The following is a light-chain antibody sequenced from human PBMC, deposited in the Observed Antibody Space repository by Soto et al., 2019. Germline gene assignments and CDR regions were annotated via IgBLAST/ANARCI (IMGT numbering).Light chain of an antibody. Sequence: DIQMTQSPSTLSTSVGERVTISCRASQNIGRWLAWYQQKPGKAPELLIYKASNLEVGVPSRFSGGGSRTEFSLTINSLQPDDFATYYCQQYSTYPWTFGQGTKVEI. CDR3: QQYSTYPWT. CDR2: KAS. CDR1: QNIGRW. J-gene: IGKJ1*01. V-gene: IGKV1-5*03.